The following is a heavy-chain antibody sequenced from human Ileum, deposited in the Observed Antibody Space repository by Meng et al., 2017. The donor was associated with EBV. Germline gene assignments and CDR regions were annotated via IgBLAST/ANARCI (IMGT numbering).Heavy chain of an antibody. V-gene: IGHV2-5*01. CDR1: GFSLSTNGVG. J-gene: IGHJ4*02. CDR3: VYDGIGKEGFDY. D-gene: IGHD1-1*01. Sequence: QITLKESGPTLVKPTXTLTLTGTFSGFSLSTNGVGVGWVRQPPGKALEWLALNYWNDQKHFSPSLRNRLTITKDTSENQVVLTMANMDPVDTATYYCVYDGIGKEGFDYWGQGILVTVSS. CDR2: NYWNDQK.